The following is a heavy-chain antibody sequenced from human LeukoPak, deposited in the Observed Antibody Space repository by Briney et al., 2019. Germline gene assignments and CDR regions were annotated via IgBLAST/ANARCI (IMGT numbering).Heavy chain of an antibody. J-gene: IGHJ4*02. CDR1: GGSISSYY. D-gene: IGHD3-10*01. Sequence: PETLSPTCTVSGGSISSYYWSWIRQPAGKGLEWIGRIYTSGSTNYNPSLKSRVTMSVDTSKNQFSLKLSSVTAADTAVYYCAREYYGSESYYNYFDYWGQGTLVTVSS. CDR2: IYTSGST. CDR3: AREYYGSESYYNYFDY. V-gene: IGHV4-4*07.